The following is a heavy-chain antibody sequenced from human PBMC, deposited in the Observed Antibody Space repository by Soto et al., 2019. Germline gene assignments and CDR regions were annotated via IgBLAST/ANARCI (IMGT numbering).Heavy chain of an antibody. CDR2: IWYDGSKT. J-gene: IGHJ4*02. D-gene: IGHD3-10*01. Sequence: QVHLVASGGGVVQPGRSLRLSCVASGFTFSTYGMHWVRQAPGKGLEWVAVIWYDGSKTYYAESVKGRFTISRDNSKNTRYLQMNSLRAEDTAVYYCVRDIWFEKSKCLDYWGQGTLVTVSS. CDR3: VRDIWFEKSKCLDY. V-gene: IGHV3-33*01. CDR1: GFTFSTYG.